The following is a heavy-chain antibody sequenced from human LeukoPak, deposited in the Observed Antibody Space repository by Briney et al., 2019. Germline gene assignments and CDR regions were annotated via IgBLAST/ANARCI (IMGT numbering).Heavy chain of an antibody. Sequence: SETLSLTCAVSGDSISTSNSYWGWIRRPPGKGLEWVGSIYYSGNTYYNPSLKSRVTISVDTSKNQFSLKLNSVTAADTAVFYCAANSADYNTLGSSYKVWGQGTLVTVSS. CDR3: AANSADYNTLGSSYKV. CDR1: GDSISTSNSY. D-gene: IGHD3-10*01. V-gene: IGHV4-39*01. CDR2: IYYSGNT. J-gene: IGHJ4*02.